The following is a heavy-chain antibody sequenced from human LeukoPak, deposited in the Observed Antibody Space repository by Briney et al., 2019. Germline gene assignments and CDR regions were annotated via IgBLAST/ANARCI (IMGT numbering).Heavy chain of an antibody. CDR1: GGSISSGTYY. CDR3: ARDIRYFDWLPSNAFDI. D-gene: IGHD3-9*01. J-gene: IGHJ3*02. CDR2: IYTSGST. V-gene: IGHV4-61*02. Sequence: PSETLSLTCTVSGGSISSGTYYWSWVRQPAGKGLEWIGRIYTSGSTNYNPSLKSRVTISVDTSKNQFSLKLSSVTAADTAVYYCARDIRYFDWLPSNAFDIWGQGTMVTVSS.